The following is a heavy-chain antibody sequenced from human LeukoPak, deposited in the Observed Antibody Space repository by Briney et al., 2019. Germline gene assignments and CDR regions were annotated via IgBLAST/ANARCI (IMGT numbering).Heavy chain of an antibody. CDR2: IKPSGSEK. CDR3: AKSNYFDAFDM. CDR1: GFTFSNYW. J-gene: IGHJ3*02. D-gene: IGHD1-7*01. V-gene: IGHV3-7*01. Sequence: GGSLRLSCEGSGFTFSNYWMTWVRQAPEKGLEWVANIKPSGSEKHYADSVEGRFTISRDNAKNSLYLQMNNLRAEDTAVYFCAKSNYFDAFDMWGQGTMVSVSS.